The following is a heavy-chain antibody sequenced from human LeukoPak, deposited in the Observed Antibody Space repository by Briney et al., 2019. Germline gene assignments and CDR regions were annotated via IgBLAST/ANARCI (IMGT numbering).Heavy chain of an antibody. CDR2: IYHSGST. V-gene: IGHV4-38-2*01. Sequence: SETLSLTCAVSGYSISSDNYWVWIRQPPGQGLEWTGGIYHSGSTYYNSSLKSRVTMSVDTSKNQFSLKLSSVTAADTAVYYCARAPRDSSSSNYMRRFDYWGQGTLVTVSS. D-gene: IGHD3-22*01. J-gene: IGHJ4*02. CDR3: ARAPRDSSSSNYMRRFDY. CDR1: GYSISSDNY.